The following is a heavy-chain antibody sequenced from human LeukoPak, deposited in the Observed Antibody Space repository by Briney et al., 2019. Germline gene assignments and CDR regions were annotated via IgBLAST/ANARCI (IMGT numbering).Heavy chain of an antibody. D-gene: IGHD5-24*01. V-gene: IGHV3-23*01. CDR1: GFTFSSYA. CDR2: ISGSGGST. J-gene: IGHJ4*02. CDR3: ANGGGRWLQFDYFDY. Sequence: SGGSLRLSCAASGFTFSSYAMSWVRQAPGKGLEWVSAISGSGGSTYYADSVKGRFTISRDNSKNTLYLQMNSLRAEDTAICYCANGGGRWLQFDYFDYWGQGTLVTVSS.